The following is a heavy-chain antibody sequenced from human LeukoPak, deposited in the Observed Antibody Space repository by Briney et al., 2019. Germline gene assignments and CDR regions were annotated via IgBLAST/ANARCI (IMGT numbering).Heavy chain of an antibody. CDR1: GFTVSGNY. V-gene: IGHV3-66*01. CDR2: IHRGGNT. CDR3: ARDPGYGLGVDYGDY. D-gene: IGHD3-10*01. Sequence: GGSLRLSCAASGFTVSGNYMSWVRQAPGKGLEWPSVIHRGGNTYYADSVKGRFTISRDSSKNTVFLQMDSLRAEDTAVYYCARDPGYGLGVDYGDYWGQGTLVTVSS. J-gene: IGHJ4*02.